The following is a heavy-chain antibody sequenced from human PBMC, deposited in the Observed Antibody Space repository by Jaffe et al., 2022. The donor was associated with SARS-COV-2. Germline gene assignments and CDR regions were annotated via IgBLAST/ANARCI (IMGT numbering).Heavy chain of an antibody. CDR3: ARDRRIAAAGYYGMDV. V-gene: IGHV3-30-3*01. CDR2: ISYDGSNK. CDR1: GFTFSSYA. D-gene: IGHD6-13*01. J-gene: IGHJ6*02. Sequence: QVQLVESGGGVVQPGRSLRLSCAASGFTFSSYAMHWVRQAPGKGLEWVAVISYDGSNKYYADSVKGRFTISRDNSKNTLYLQMNSLRAEDTAVYYCARDRRIAAAGYYGMDVWGQGTTVTVSS.